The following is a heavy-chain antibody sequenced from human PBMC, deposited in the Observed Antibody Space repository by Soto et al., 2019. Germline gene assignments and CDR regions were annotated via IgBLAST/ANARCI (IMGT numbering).Heavy chain of an antibody. CDR3: ARGSEKKGYCTNGVCPAADWFDP. Sequence: QVQLQQWGAGLLKPSETLSLTCAVYGGSFSGYYWSWIRQPPGKGLEWIGEINHSGSTNYNPSLKSRVTLSVDTSKNQFSLKLSSVTAADTAVYYCARGSEKKGYCTNGVCPAADWFDPWGQGTLVTVSS. CDR2: INHSGST. J-gene: IGHJ5*02. V-gene: IGHV4-34*01. CDR1: GGSFSGYY. D-gene: IGHD2-8*01.